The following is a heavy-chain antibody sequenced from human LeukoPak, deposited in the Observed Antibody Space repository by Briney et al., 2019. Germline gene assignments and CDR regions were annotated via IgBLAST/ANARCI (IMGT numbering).Heavy chain of an antibody. CDR1: GFTFSSYW. Sequence: PGGSLRLXCAASGFTFSSYWMSWVRQAPGKGLEWVANIKQDGSEKYYVDSAKGRFTISRDNAKNSLYLQMNSLRAEDTAVYYCARVLHYYYYMDVWGKGTTVTVSS. J-gene: IGHJ6*03. V-gene: IGHV3-7*01. CDR3: ARVLHYYYYMDV. CDR2: IKQDGSEK.